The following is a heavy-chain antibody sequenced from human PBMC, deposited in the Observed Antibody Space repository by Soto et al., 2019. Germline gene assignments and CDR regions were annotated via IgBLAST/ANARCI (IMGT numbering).Heavy chain of an antibody. CDR1: GGSISSSSYY. D-gene: IGHD3-10*01. V-gene: IGHV4-39*01. CDR3: ARGHVGADRSLLYSYYYGMDV. Sequence: SETLSLTGIVSGGSISSSSYYWGWIRQPPGKGLEWIGSINYSGSTYYNPSLKSRVTISVDTSKNQFSLTLSSVTAAYTAVYYCARGHVGADRSLLYSYYYGMDVWGQGTTVTVSS. CDR2: INYSGST. J-gene: IGHJ6*02.